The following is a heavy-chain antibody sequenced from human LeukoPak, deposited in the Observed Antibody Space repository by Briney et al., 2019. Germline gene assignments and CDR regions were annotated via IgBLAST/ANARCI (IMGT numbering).Heavy chain of an antibody. J-gene: IGHJ4*02. V-gene: IGHV4-34*01. Sequence: PSETLSLTCAVYGGSFSGYYWSWIRQPPGKGLEWIGEINHSGSTNYNPSLKSRVTISVDTSKNQFSLKLSSVTAADTAVYYCARGPKYYYDSSGYYKYFDYWGQGTLVTVSS. CDR1: GGSFSGYY. D-gene: IGHD3-22*01. CDR3: ARGPKYYYDSSGYYKYFDY. CDR2: INHSGST.